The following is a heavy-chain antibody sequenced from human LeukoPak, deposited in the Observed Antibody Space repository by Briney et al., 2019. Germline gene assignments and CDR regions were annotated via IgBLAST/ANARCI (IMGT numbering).Heavy chain of an antibody. Sequence: GASVKVSCKASGYTFTSYYMHWVRQAPGQGLEWMGIINPSGGSTSYAQKFQGRVTMTRDMSTSTVYMELSSLRSEDTAVYYCARDDCSSTSCYFLVRRFYYMDVWGKGTTVTVSS. CDR2: INPSGGST. D-gene: IGHD2-2*01. J-gene: IGHJ6*03. CDR3: ARDDCSSTSCYFLVRRFYYMDV. V-gene: IGHV1-46*01. CDR1: GYTFTSYY.